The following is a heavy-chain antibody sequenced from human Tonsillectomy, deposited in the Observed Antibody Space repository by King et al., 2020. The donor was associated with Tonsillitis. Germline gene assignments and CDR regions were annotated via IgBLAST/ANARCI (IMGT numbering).Heavy chain of an antibody. D-gene: IGHD7-27*01. CDR3: AKDSESGGPTLNWGLSEGAFDI. CDR1: GFTFSSYA. V-gene: IGHV3-23*01. CDR2: ISGSGVST. Sequence: VQLLESGGGLVQPGGSLRLSCAASGFTFSSYAMSWVRQAPGKGLEWVSAISGSGVSTYYADSVKGRFTIPRDNSKNTLYLQMNSLRAEDTAVYYCAKDSESGGPTLNWGLSEGAFDIWGQGTMVTVSS. J-gene: IGHJ3*02.